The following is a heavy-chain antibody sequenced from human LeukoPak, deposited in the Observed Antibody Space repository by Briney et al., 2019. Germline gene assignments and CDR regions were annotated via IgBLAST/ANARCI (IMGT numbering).Heavy chain of an antibody. J-gene: IGHJ4*02. V-gene: IGHV3-7*05. CDR2: IKEDGSDQ. CDR3: AKMPDDSYYYDSSGEEIDY. CDR1: GFTFNNYW. Sequence: GGSLRLSCAASGFTFNNYWMSWVRQAPGKGLKWVASIKEDGSDQYYVDSVKGRFTISRDNSKNTLYLQMNSLRAEDTAVYYCAKMPDDSYYYDSSGEEIDYWGQGTLVTVSS. D-gene: IGHD3-22*01.